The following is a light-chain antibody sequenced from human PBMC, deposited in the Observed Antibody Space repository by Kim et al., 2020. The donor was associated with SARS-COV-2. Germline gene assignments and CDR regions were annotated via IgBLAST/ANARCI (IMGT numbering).Light chain of an antibody. CDR1: SSDVGAYNY. J-gene: IGLJ1*01. Sequence: PGQSVSISCTGTSSDVGAYNYVCWYQRHPGKAPQLMIYEVSKRPSGVPDRFSGSKSGNTASLTVSGLQAEDEADYYCSSFAGSHYVFGTGTKVTVL. CDR2: EVS. V-gene: IGLV2-8*01. CDR3: SSFAGSHYV.